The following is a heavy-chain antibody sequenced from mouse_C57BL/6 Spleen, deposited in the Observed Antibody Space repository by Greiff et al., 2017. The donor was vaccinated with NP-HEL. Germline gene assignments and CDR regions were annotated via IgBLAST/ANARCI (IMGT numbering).Heavy chain of an antibody. V-gene: IGHV2-2*01. CDR2: IWSGGST. D-gene: IGHD2-4*01. Sequence: QVQLKESGPGLVQPSQSLSITCTVSGFSLTSYGVHWVRQSPGKGLEWLGVIWSGGSTDYNAAFISRLSISKDNSKSQVFFKMNSLQADDTAIYYCARGGDYDWGFSMDYWGQGTSVTVSS. CDR1: GFSLTSYG. CDR3: ARGGDYDWGFSMDY. J-gene: IGHJ4*01.